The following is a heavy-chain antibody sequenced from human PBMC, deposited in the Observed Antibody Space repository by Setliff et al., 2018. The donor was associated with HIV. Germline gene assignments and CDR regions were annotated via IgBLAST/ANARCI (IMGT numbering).Heavy chain of an antibody. D-gene: IGHD3-22*01. CDR3: ARARRDSYDRGRTNHYYIDL. CDR2: FDPEEGET. Sequence: ASVKVSCKGSGYTLTEFSMHGVRQAHGKGLEWMGGFDPEEGETMYAQKFQGRVTMTRDTSISTAYMELNNLKFEDTAVYYCARARRDSYDRGRTNHYYIDLWGTGTTVTVSS. CDR1: GYTLTEFS. V-gene: IGHV1-24*01. J-gene: IGHJ6*03.